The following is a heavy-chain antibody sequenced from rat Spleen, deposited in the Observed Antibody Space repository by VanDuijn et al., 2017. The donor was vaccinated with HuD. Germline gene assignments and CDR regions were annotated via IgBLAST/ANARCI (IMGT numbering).Heavy chain of an antibody. CDR1: GFTFSNYY. V-gene: IGHV5-27*01. Sequence: EVQLVESGGGLVQPGRSLKLSCAASGFTFSNYYMAWVRQAPTKGLEWVAYISIGGGTTFYRDSVKGRFTISRDDAKRTLYLQMDSLRSEDTDPYYCTTTRGYTTDYYYDWFAYWGQGTLVTVSS. D-gene: IGHD1-6*01. CDR2: ISIGGGTT. J-gene: IGHJ3*01. CDR3: TTTRGYTTDYYYDWFAY.